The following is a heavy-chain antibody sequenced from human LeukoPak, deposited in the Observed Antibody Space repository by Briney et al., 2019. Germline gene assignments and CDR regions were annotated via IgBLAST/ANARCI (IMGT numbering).Heavy chain of an antibody. J-gene: IGHJ6*03. CDR1: GGSFSGYY. Sequence: PSETLSLTCAVYGGSFSGYYWSWIRQPPGKGLEWIGEINHSGSTNYNPSLKSRVTISVDTSKNQFSLKLSSVTAADTAVYYCARGGVLYDILTGYQDQYYMDVWGKGTTVTVSS. CDR2: INHSGST. D-gene: IGHD3-9*01. CDR3: ARGGVLYDILTGYQDQYYMDV. V-gene: IGHV4-34*01.